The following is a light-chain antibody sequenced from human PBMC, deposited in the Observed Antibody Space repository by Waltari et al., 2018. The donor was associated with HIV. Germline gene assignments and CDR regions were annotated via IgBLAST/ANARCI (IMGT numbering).Light chain of an antibody. Sequence: QSALTQPRSMSGSLGQSVTISCTGTSSDVGGYNYVSWYQQHPGKAPKLMIFDVNKRPSGVPDRFSGSKAGNTASLTISGLQAEDEADYYCCSYADNYTWVFGGGTKLTVL. CDR1: SSDVGGYNY. CDR2: DVN. J-gene: IGLJ3*02. V-gene: IGLV2-11*01. CDR3: CSYADNYTWV.